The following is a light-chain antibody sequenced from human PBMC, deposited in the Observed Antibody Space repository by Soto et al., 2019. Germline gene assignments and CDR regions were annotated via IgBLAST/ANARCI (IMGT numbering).Light chain of an antibody. Sequence: EIVLTQSPGTLSLSPGEGATLSCRASQSVTIDYLAWYQQKPGQAPRLLIYGTSNRASDIPDRFSGSGSGTHFTLTMSRLEPEDFAVYYCQQFGDSPLTFGGGTTVEI. V-gene: IGKV3-20*01. J-gene: IGKJ4*01. CDR3: QQFGDSPLT. CDR2: GTS. CDR1: QSVTIDY.